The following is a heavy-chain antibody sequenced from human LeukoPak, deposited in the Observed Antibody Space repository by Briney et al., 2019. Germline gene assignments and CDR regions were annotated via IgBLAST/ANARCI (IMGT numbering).Heavy chain of an antibody. CDR3: ARGAIGVYWYFDL. CDR2: MNPTRGNA. V-gene: IGHV1-8*01. CDR1: GFTFSNYD. D-gene: IGHD2-2*02. J-gene: IGHJ2*01. Sequence: ASVKVSCKTSGFTFSNYDINWVRQAPGQGLEWMGWMNPTRGNAAYAQKFQGRVTVTRDTYTSTIYMQLSGLRSEDTAVYYCARGAIGVYWYFDLWGRGTLVTVSS.